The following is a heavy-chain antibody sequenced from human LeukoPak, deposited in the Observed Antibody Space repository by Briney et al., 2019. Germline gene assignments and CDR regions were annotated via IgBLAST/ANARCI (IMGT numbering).Heavy chain of an antibody. CDR2: IIPIFGTA. V-gene: IGHV1-69*01. CDR3: ASSITMVRELYYMDV. Sequence: GSSVKVSCKASGGTFSSYAISWVRQAPGQGLEWMGGIIPIFGTANYAQKFQGRVTITADESTSTAYMELSSLRSEDTAVYYCASSITMVRELYYMDVWGKGTTVTVSS. D-gene: IGHD3-10*01. J-gene: IGHJ6*03. CDR1: GGTFSSYA.